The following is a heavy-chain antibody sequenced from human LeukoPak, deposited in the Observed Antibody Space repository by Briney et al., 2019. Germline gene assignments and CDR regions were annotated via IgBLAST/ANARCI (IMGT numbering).Heavy chain of an antibody. Sequence: PSQTLSLTCAVSGGSISSGGYSWSWIRQPPGKGLEWIGYIYHSGSTYYNPSLKSRVTISVDRSKNQFSLKLSSVTAADTAVYYCARYCSGGSCSYFDYWGQGTLVTVPS. V-gene: IGHV4-30-2*01. CDR2: IYHSGST. CDR1: GGSISSGGYS. CDR3: ARYCSGGSCSYFDY. J-gene: IGHJ4*02. D-gene: IGHD2-15*01.